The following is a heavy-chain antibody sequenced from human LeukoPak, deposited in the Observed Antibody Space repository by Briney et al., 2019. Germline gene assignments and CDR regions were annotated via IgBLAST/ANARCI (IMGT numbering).Heavy chain of an antibody. D-gene: IGHD7-27*01. J-gene: IGHJ4*02. CDR3: ARDLSSTSNWELDY. CDR2: INPNSGGT. V-gene: IGHV1-2*06. CDR1: GYTFTAYF. Sequence: ASVKVSCKASGYTFTAYFMHWVRQAPGQGLEWMGRINPNSGGTNYAQKFQGRVTMTRDTSISTAYMELSGLRSDDTAVYYCARDLSSTSNWELDYWGQGTLVTVPS.